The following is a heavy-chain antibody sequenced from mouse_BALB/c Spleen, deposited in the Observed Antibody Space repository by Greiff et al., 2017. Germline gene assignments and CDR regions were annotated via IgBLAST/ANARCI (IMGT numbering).Heavy chain of an antibody. V-gene: IGHV1-54*03. CDR1: GYAFTNYL. D-gene: IGHD1-1*01. CDR2: INPGSGGT. CDR3: AREDYGSLAY. Sequence: QVHVKQSGAELVRPGTSVKVSCKASGYAFTNYLIEWVKQRPGQGLEWIGVINPGSGGTNYNEKFKGKATLTADKSSSTAYMQLSSLTSDDSAVYFCAREDYGSLAYWGQGTLVTVSA. J-gene: IGHJ3*01.